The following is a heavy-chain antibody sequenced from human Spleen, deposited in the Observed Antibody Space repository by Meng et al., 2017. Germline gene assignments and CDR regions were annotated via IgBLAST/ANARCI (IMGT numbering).Heavy chain of an antibody. J-gene: IGHJ4*02. Sequence: QGPLQQWEAGLLKPSETLSLTCVVSGWSFSDYYWSWIRQPPGKGLEWIGKINHSGSTNYNPSLESRATISVDTSQNNLSLKLSSVTDADSAVYYCARGPTTMAHDFDYWGQGTLVTVSS. CDR2: INHSGST. D-gene: IGHD4-11*01. CDR1: GWSFSDYY. V-gene: IGHV4-34*01. CDR3: ARGPTTMAHDFDY.